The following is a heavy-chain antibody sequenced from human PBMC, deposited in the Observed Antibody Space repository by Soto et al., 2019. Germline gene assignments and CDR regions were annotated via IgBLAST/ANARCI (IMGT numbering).Heavy chain of an antibody. CDR2: ILVDGRT. CDR1: GFICSSYD. J-gene: IGHJ3*02. D-gene: IGHD2-8*02. CDR3: AKETATGGGAFDI. V-gene: IGHV3-23*01. Sequence: QPGGSLRLSCAASGFICSSYDMSWVRQAPGKGLEWVSTILVDGRTFYVDSVKGRFTISRDSSQNTVFLQVNSLTAGDTALYYCAKETATGGGAFDICGQGTMVTVSS.